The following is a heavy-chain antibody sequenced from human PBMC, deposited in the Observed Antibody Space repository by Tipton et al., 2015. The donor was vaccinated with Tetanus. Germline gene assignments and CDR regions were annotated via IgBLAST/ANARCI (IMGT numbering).Heavy chain of an antibody. CDR3: ARTFAGGHADY. V-gene: IGHV1-2*04. CDR2: INPYSGVT. CDR1: GHSFTGFY. D-gene: IGHD5-12*01. Sequence: QLVQSGAEVKKPGTSVKVSCKVSGHSFTGFYIQWVRQAPGQGLEWIGWINPYSGVTEFAQKLQAWVTLTRDTSISTAYMELSRLKADDTAVYCCARTFAGGHADYWGQGTLVTVSS. J-gene: IGHJ4*02.